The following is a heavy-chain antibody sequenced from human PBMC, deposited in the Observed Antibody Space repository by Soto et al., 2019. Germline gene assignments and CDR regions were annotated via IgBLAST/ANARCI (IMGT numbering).Heavy chain of an antibody. CDR3: ARFGYRYGVLHLYGMDV. D-gene: IGHD3-16*02. CDR2: MNPNSGNT. J-gene: IGHJ6*02. Sequence: QVQLVQSGAEVKKPGASVKVSCKASGYTFTSYDINWVRQATGQGLEWMGWMNPNSGNTGYAQKFQGRVTMTRNTSISTAYMELSSLRSEDTAVYYCARFGYRYGVLHLYGMDVWGQGPTVTVSS. V-gene: IGHV1-8*01. CDR1: GYTFTSYD.